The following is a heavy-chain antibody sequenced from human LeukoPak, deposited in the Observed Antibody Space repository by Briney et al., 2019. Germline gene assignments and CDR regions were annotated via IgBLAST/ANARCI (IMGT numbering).Heavy chain of an antibody. CDR3: AKDLGRLAPNAFDI. Sequence: PGGSLRLSCVASGFNFGSYGMHWVRQTPDKGLEWVAGISYDGRTQNYADSVKGRFTISRDNSKNTLYLQMNSLRAEDTAVYYCAKDLGRLAPNAFDIWGQGTMVTVSS. CDR1: GFNFGSYG. V-gene: IGHV3-30*18. D-gene: IGHD5-24*01. J-gene: IGHJ3*02. CDR2: ISYDGRTQ.